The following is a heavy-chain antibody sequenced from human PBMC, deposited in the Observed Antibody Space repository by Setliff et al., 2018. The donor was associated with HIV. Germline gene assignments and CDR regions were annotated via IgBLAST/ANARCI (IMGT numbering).Heavy chain of an antibody. J-gene: IGHJ4*02. V-gene: IGHV4-34*01. CDR2: VNHSGTT. CDR1: GAPLNGFF. Sequence: LSLTCAVYGAPLNGFFWSWVRQRPERGLEWIGEVNHSGTTNYNPSLKSRVTISVDTSKNQFSLRVKSVTAGDTGLYFCARRRGPMVRGVDPAPPFFFDYWGQGTQVTVSS. D-gene: IGHD3-10*01. CDR3: ARRRGPMVRGVDPAPPFFFDY.